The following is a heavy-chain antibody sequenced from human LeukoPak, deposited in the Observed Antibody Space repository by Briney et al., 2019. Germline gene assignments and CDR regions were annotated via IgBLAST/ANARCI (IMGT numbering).Heavy chain of an antibody. J-gene: IGHJ4*02. Sequence: PGGSLRLSCAASGFTFSSYGMHGVRQAPGKGLEWEAVICYDGSNKYYADSLKGRFTISRDNSKNTLYLRMNSLRAEDTAVYYCARDRVKLERRGMYFDYWGQGTLVTVSS. CDR2: ICYDGSNK. D-gene: IGHD1-1*01. CDR1: GFTFSSYG. CDR3: ARDRVKLERRGMYFDY. V-gene: IGHV3-33*01.